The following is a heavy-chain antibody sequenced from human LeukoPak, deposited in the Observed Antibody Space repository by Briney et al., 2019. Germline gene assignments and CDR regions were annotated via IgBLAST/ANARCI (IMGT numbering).Heavy chain of an antibody. CDR3: ARGNSNYFHYYYMDV. CDR2: IYSGGST. Sequence: GGSLRLSCAASGFTVSSNYMSWVRQAPGKGLEWVSVIYSGGSTYYADSVKGRFTMSRDNSKNTLYLQMGSLRPEDMAVYYCARGNSNYFHYYYMDVWGKGTTVTVSS. J-gene: IGHJ6*03. V-gene: IGHV3-53*05. CDR1: GFTVSSNY. D-gene: IGHD4-11*01.